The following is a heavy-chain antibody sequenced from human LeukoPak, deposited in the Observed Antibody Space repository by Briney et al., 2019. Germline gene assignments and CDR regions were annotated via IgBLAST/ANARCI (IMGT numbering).Heavy chain of an antibody. J-gene: IGHJ6*04. CDR1: GFTFSSYA. D-gene: IGHD3-9*01. V-gene: IGHV3-23*01. CDR2: ISGSGDTT. CDR3: AKEGPAYDILTGHYYYYSMDV. Sequence: GGSLRLSCAASGFTFSSYAMSWVRRVPGKGLEWVSAISGSGDTTYYADSVKGRLTISRDNSKNTLYLQMNSLRAEDTAIYYCAKEGPAYDILTGHYYYYSMDVWGKGTTVTVSS.